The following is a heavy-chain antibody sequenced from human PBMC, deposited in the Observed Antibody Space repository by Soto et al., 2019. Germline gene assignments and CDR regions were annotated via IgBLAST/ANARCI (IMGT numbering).Heavy chain of an antibody. CDR2: IDYSGST. CDR3: ARVRGGGPFDD. CDR1: GGSISSGSYY. J-gene: IGHJ4*02. Sequence: QVQLQESGPGLVKPSQTLSLTCTVSGGSISSGSYYWSWIRQHPGKGLEWIGYIDYSGSTYYNPSLKSRVTISVDTSKNQSSLKLSSVTAADTAVYYCARVRGGGPFDDWGQGTLVTVSS. D-gene: IGHD1-26*01. V-gene: IGHV4-31*03.